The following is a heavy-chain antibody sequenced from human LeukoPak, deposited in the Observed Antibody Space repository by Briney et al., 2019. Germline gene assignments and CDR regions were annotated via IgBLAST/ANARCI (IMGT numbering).Heavy chain of an antibody. CDR2: ISWNSGSI. CDR3: AKGGFGAAAPPDY. J-gene: IGHJ4*02. D-gene: IGHD6-13*01. Sequence: GGSLRLSCAASGFTFSSYSMNWVRQAPGKGLEWVSGISWNSGSIGYADSVKGRFTISRDNAKNSLYLQMNSLRAEDTALYYRAKGGFGAAAPPDYWGQGTLVTVSS. V-gene: IGHV3-9*01. CDR1: GFTFSSYS.